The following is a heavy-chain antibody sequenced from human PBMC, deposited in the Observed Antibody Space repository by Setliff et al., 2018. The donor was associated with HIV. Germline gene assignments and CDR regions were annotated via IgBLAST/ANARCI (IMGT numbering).Heavy chain of an antibody. CDR1: GDSISGYY. V-gene: IGHV4-4*07. Sequence: ETLSLTCTSSGDSISGYYWSWIRQPAGKGLEWIGRMHTSGNTNYNPSLKSRVTMSVDTSKNQCSLRLSSVTAADTAVYYCARDQKGYSYGYFDSWGQGTLVTVSS. CDR3: ARDQKGYSYGYFDS. D-gene: IGHD5-18*01. J-gene: IGHJ4*02. CDR2: MHTSGNT.